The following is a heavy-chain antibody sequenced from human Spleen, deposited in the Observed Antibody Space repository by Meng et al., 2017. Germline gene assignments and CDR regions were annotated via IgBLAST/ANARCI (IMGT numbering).Heavy chain of an antibody. V-gene: IGHV1-2*06. CDR1: GYTFTGYY. CDR2: INPNTGGT. CDR3: ARDEDISAAGKLFGDY. J-gene: IGHJ4*02. Sequence: ASVKVSCKASGYTFTGYYIHWVRQAPGQGLEWMGRINPNTGGTDFAQKFQARVTMTGDTSISTAYMELSGLRSDDTAMYYCARDEDISAAGKLFGDYWGQGTLVTVSS. D-gene: IGHD6-25*01.